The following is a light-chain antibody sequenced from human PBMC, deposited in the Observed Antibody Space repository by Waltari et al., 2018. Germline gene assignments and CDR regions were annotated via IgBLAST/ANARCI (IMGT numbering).Light chain of an antibody. J-gene: IGLJ2*01. CDR1: RNDLLIYNH. Sequence: QSALTQPRSVSGSPGQSVTISCTGTRNDLLIYNHVSWYQQHPGKAPKLIIYDVTKRPSGVPCRYSAHDSGTTASLTISGLQAEDEADYHCCSYAGSYTVVFGGGTKLTVL. V-gene: IGLV2-11*01. CDR3: CSYAGSYTVV. CDR2: DVT.